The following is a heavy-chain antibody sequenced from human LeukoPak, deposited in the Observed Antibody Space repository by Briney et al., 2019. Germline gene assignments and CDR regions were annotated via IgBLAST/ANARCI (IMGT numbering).Heavy chain of an antibody. V-gene: IGHV1-8*01. J-gene: IGHJ3*02. CDR3: ARSGATRDGYSYAFDI. CDR1: GYTFTSYD. D-gene: IGHD5-24*01. CDR2: MNPNSGNT. Sequence: GASVKVSCKASGYTFTSYDINWVRQATGQGLEWMGWMNPNSGNTGYAQKFQGRVTMTRNNSISTAYMELSSLRSEDTAVYYCARSGATRDGYSYAFDIWGQGTMVTVSS.